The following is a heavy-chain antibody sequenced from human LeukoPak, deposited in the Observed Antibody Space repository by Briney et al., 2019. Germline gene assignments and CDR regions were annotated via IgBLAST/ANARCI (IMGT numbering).Heavy chain of an antibody. CDR1: GFTFSSYS. D-gene: IGHD3-22*01. CDR3: AKTNYYYGSSGHFDY. CDR2: ISSSSSYI. V-gene: IGHV3-21*04. J-gene: IGHJ4*02. Sequence: GGSLRLSCAASGFTFSSYSMNWVRQAPGKGLEWVSSISSSSSYIYYADSVKGRFTISRDNAKNSLYLQMNSLRAEDTAVYYCAKTNYYYGSSGHFDYWGQGTLVTVSS.